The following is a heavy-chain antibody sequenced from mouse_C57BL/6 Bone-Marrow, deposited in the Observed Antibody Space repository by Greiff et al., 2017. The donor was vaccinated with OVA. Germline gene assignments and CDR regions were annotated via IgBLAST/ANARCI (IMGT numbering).Heavy chain of an antibody. CDR2: IYPGDGDT. CDR1: GYAFSSYW. J-gene: IGHJ1*03. Sequence: VQLHQSGAELVKPGASVKISCKASGYAFSSYWMNWVKQRPGTGLEWIGQIYPGDGDTNYNGKFKGKATLTADKSSSTAYMQLSSLTSEDSAVYFCARSGDGYYGWYFDVWGTGTTVTVSS. CDR3: ARSGDGYYGWYFDV. D-gene: IGHD2-3*01. V-gene: IGHV1-80*01.